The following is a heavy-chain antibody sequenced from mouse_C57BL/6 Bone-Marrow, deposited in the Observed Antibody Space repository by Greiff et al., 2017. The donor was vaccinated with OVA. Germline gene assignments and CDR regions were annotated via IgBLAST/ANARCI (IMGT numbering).Heavy chain of an antibody. J-gene: IGHJ3*01. V-gene: IGHV1-61*01. CDR2: IYPSDSET. CDR1: GYTFTSYW. D-gene: IGHD2-4*01. Sequence: VQLQQPGAELVRPGSSVKLSCKASGYTFTSYWMDWVKQRPGQGLEWIGNIYPSDSETHYNQKFKDKATLTVDKSSSTAYMQLSSLTSEDSAVYYCARKDYDWFAYWGLGTLVTVSA. CDR3: ARKDYDWFAY.